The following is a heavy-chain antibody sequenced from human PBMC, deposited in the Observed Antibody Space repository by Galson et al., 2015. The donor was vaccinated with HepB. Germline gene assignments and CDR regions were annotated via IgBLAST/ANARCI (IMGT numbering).Heavy chain of an antibody. D-gene: IGHD2-8*01. J-gene: IGHJ5*02. Sequence: SLRLSCAASGFTFSSYSMNWVRQAPGKGLEWVSSISSSSSYIYYADSVKGRFTISRDNAKNSLYLQMDSLRAEDTAVYYCARDGPGVHNWFDPWGQGTLVTVSS. V-gene: IGHV3-21*01. CDR1: GFTFSSYS. CDR3: ARDGPGVHNWFDP. CDR2: ISSSSSYI.